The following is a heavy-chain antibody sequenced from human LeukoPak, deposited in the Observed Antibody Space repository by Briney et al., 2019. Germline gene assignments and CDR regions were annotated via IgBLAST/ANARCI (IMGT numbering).Heavy chain of an antibody. J-gene: IGHJ4*02. V-gene: IGHV3-15*01. CDR1: GFTVSNGW. CDR2: IKSKADGGTT. CDR3: TITPYYFDSSGYFIIVY. Sequence: GGSLRLSGAASGFTVSNGWMSWVRQAPGKGLEWVGRIKSKADGGTTEYAAPVKGRFTISRDDSKNTLFMQMNSLKTEDTAMYYCTITPYYFDSSGYFIIVYWGQGTLVTVSS. D-gene: IGHD3-22*01.